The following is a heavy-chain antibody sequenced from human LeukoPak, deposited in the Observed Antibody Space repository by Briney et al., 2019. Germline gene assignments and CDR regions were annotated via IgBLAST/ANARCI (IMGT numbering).Heavy chain of an antibody. CDR3: ARATNFYYYYGMDV. V-gene: IGHV1-46*01. Sequence: PSVKLSCKASGYTFTGYYIHWVRQAPGQGLEWIGIINPSSGATNYAQKFQGRVTMTRDTSTSTVYMELSSQRSEDTAVYYCARATNFYYYYGMDVWGQGTTVTVSS. J-gene: IGHJ6*02. CDR2: INPSSGAT. CDR1: GYTFTGYY. D-gene: IGHD1-26*01.